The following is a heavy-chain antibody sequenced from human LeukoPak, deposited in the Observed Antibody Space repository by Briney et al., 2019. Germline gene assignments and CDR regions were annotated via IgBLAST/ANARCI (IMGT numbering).Heavy chain of an antibody. D-gene: IGHD2-2*02. CDR3: AKDRVVYRGDYFDY. V-gene: IGHV3-30*18. CDR1: GFTFSSYG. CDR2: ISYDGSNK. Sequence: GRSLRLSCAASGFTFSSYGMHWVRQAPGKGLEWVAVISYDGSNKYHADSVKGRFTICRDNSKNTLYLQMNRLRAEDTAVYYCAKDRVVYRGDYFDYWGQGALVTVSS. J-gene: IGHJ4*02.